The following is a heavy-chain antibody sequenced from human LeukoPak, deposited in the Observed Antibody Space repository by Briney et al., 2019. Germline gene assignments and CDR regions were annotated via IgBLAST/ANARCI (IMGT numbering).Heavy chain of an antibody. D-gene: IGHD2-15*01. CDR2: IKQDGSVK. Sequence: GGSLRLSCAASGFTFRTYWMSWVRQAPGKGLEWVASIKQDGSVKYNVDSLKDRFTISRHKAQISVYLQMNSLRADDTAVYDCATLGYCSGDNCFYGMDVWGQGTTVTVS. V-gene: IGHV3-7*05. CDR3: ATLGYCSGDNCFYGMDV. CDR1: GFTFRTYW. J-gene: IGHJ6*02.